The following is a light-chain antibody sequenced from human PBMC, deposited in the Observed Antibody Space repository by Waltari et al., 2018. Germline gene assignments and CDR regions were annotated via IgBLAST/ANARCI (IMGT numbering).Light chain of an antibody. CDR3: QQRKSYPVT. CDR2: AAS. CDR1: QGIDSY. J-gene: IGKJ4*01. V-gene: IGKV1-9*01. Sequence: DIQLTQSPSFLSASVGDRVTITCRASQGIDSYLGWYQQKPGKAPKFLIYAASNLQSGVPSRFSGSGSGTEFTLTISSLQPEDFATYYCQQRKSYPVTFGGGTKVELK.